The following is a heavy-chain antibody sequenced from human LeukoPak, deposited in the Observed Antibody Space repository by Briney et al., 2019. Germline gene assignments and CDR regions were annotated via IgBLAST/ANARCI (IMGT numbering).Heavy chain of an antibody. CDR2: IYDSGST. J-gene: IGHJ3*02. Sequence: SETLSLTCTVSGDSVSSGSYYWSWIRQPPGKGLEWIGYIYDSGSTNCNPSLKSRVTISLDTSENQFSLKLSSVTAADTAVYYCARDQVPDAFDIWGQGTMVTVSS. CDR3: ARDQVPDAFDI. D-gene: IGHD2-2*01. V-gene: IGHV4-61*01. CDR1: GDSVSSGSYY.